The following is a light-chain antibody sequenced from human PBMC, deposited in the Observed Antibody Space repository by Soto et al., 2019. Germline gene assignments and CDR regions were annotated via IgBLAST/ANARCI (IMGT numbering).Light chain of an antibody. CDR2: GNT. CDR3: QAWDTSLSGSV. Sequence: QSVLTQPPSVSGAPGQRVTISCTGSSSNIGAGYDVNWYQQLPGTAPKLLIYGNTNRPSWVPDRFSGSKSGTSGSLAISGRQTEDEAEYYCQAWDTSLSGSVFGGGTKVTVL. CDR1: SSNIGAGYD. J-gene: IGLJ2*01. V-gene: IGLV1-40*01.